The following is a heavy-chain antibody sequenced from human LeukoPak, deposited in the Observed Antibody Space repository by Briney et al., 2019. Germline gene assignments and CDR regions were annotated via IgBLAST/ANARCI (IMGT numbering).Heavy chain of an antibody. CDR1: GYTFTSYF. V-gene: IGHV1-46*01. Sequence: ASVKVSCKASGYTFTSYFMHWVRQAPGQGLEWMGVVNPSSGSTTYSQKFQGRVTMTRDNSTSTVYMDLISLRSENTALYYCARVVGPRGGNWFDPWGQGTLVTVSS. CDR3: ARVVGPRGGNWFDP. CDR2: VNPSSGST. D-gene: IGHD1-26*01. J-gene: IGHJ5*02.